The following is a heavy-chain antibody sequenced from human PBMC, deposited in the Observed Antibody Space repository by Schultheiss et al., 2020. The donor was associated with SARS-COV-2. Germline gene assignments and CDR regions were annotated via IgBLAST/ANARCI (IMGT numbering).Heavy chain of an antibody. V-gene: IGHV3-23*01. Sequence: GGSLRLSFAASGFTFSSYAMSWVRQAPGKGLEWVSAISGSGGSTYYADSVKGRFTISRDNSKNTLYLQMNSLRAEDTAVYYCARAGGDFWGTYGMDVWGQGTTVTVSS. CDR1: GFTFSSYA. CDR3: ARAGGDFWGTYGMDV. CDR2: ISGSGGST. J-gene: IGHJ6*02. D-gene: IGHD3-16*01.